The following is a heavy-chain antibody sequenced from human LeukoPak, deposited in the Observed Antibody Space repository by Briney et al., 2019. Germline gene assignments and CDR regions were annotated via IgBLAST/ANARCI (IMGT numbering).Heavy chain of an antibody. CDR2: ISANDGNT. CDR3: ARESHVTREDY. D-gene: IGHD3-10*01. V-gene: IGHV1-18*01. Sequence: ASVKVSCKASGYTFTSYGISWVRQAPGQGLEWMGWISANDGNTDYPQKLQGRVTMTTDTSTSTAYMELRSLRSDDTAVYYCARESHVTREDYWGQGTLVTVSS. CDR1: GYTFTSYG. J-gene: IGHJ4*02.